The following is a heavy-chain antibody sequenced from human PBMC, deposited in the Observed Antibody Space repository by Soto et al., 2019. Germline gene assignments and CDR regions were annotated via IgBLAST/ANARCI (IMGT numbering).Heavy chain of an antibody. V-gene: IGHV1-18*01. D-gene: IGHD3-22*01. Sequence: ASVKVSCKAHGYKFTSNDINWVRQVTGQGLEWMGWINAYNGNTTYAQKLQGRVTMTTNTSTSTAYMELRSLRSDDTAVYYCARATNYYDSSGYYDYWGQGTLVTVSS. CDR1: GYKFTSND. CDR2: INAYNGNT. CDR3: ARATNYYDSSGYYDY. J-gene: IGHJ4*02.